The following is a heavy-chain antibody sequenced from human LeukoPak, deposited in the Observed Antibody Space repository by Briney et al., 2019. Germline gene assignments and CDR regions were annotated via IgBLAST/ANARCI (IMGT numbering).Heavy chain of an antibody. V-gene: IGHV4-59*08. CDR2: IYYSGST. CDR1: GGSISSYY. J-gene: IGHJ4*02. D-gene: IGHD2/OR15-2a*01. CDR3: AGHHPRNTVDF. Sequence: PSETLSLTCTVSGGSISSYYWSWIRQPPGKGLEWIGYIYYSGSTKYNPSLKSRVTISLDTSKNQFSLKLSSVTAADTAVYYCAGHHPRNTVDFWGQGTLVTVSS.